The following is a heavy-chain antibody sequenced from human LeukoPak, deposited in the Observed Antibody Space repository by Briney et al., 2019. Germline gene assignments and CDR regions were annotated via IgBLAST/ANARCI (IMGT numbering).Heavy chain of an antibody. Sequence: GGSLRLSCAASEFTFSSYAMAWVRQAPGKGLDRVAVISDDRNHKFYTHSAKVRFTVSRDNSKNTLYLEMNSLTAEDTAVYYCATERFGTGYPYYQYNGMDVWGRGTTVTVPS. CDR1: EFTFSSYA. D-gene: IGHD3-9*01. CDR3: ATERFGTGYPYYQYNGMDV. J-gene: IGHJ6*02. V-gene: IGHV3-30*03. CDR2: ISDDRNHK.